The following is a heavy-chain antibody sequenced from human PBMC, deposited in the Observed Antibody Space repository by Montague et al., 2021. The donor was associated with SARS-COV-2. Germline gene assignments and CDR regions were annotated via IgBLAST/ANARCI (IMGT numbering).Heavy chain of an antibody. CDR2: VHHSEGT. V-gene: IGHV4-38-2*02. Sequence: SETLSLTCSVTGYSISSGYYWGWIRQSPGRGLEWIGTVHHSEGTXYNPSLQSRVTISVDLSKNQFSLKLISVTAADTAVYYCARDTRITMIVVVQGYGMDVWGQGTTVTVSS. D-gene: IGHD3-22*01. CDR1: GYSISSGYY. J-gene: IGHJ6*02. CDR3: ARDTRITMIVVVQGYGMDV.